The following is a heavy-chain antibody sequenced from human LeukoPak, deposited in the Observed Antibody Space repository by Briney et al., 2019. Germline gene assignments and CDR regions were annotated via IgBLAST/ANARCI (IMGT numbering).Heavy chain of an antibody. J-gene: IGHJ4*02. Sequence: GGSLRLSCAASGFTFSTYGMHWVRQAPGKGLEWVAFIGHDGTKIYYAVSVQGRFTISRDNSKNTLYLEMNSLSGEDTALYYCAKDHVTWGNRYFDHWGQGTLGTVSS. V-gene: IGHV3-30*02. CDR1: GFTFSTYG. D-gene: IGHD3-16*01. CDR3: AKDHVTWGNRYFDH. CDR2: IGHDGTKI.